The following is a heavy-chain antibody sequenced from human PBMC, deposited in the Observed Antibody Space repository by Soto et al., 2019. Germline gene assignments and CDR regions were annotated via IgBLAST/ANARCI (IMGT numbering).Heavy chain of an antibody. J-gene: IGHJ4*02. CDR3: ARQNLSRQQLVFFDY. Sequence: SETLSLTCTVSGGSISSSSYYWGWIRQPPGKGLEWIGSIYYSGSTYYNPSLKSRVTISVDTSKNQFSLKLSSVTAADTAVYYCARQNLSRQQLVFFDYWGQGTLVTVSS. CDR1: GGSISSSSYY. CDR2: IYYSGST. D-gene: IGHD6-13*01. V-gene: IGHV4-39*01.